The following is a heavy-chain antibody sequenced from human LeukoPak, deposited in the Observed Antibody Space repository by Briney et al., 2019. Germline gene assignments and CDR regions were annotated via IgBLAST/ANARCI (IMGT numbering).Heavy chain of an antibody. J-gene: IGHJ3*01. Sequence: GGSLRLSCAASGFTFNTYWMIWVRQAPGKGLEGVDNIDQGGSTKYYVDSLKGRFTISRDNAKNSLYLQMNSLRAEDTAVYYCVRDKGGRSGAIYYDAFDVWGQGTMVTVSS. CDR2: IDQGGSTK. CDR3: VRDKGGRSGAIYYDAFDV. D-gene: IGHD1-26*01. CDR1: GFTFNTYW. V-gene: IGHV3-7*01.